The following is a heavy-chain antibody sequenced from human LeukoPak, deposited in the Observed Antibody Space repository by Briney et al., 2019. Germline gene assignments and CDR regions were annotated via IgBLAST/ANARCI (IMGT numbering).Heavy chain of an antibody. D-gene: IGHD3-10*01. J-gene: IGHJ6*03. CDR2: IRSKAYGGTT. V-gene: IGHV3-49*04. Sequence: GGSLRLSCTASGFTFGGYAMSWVRQAPGKGLEWVGFIRSKAYGGTTEYAASVEGRFTISRDDSKSIAYLQMNSLKTEDTAVYYCTRDWYYYGSGSYYRYYYYYMDVWGKGTTVTISS. CDR3: TRDWYYYGSGSYYRYYYYYMDV. CDR1: GFTFGGYA.